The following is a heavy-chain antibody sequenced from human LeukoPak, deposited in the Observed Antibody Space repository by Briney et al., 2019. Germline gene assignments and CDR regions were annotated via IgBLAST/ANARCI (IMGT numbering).Heavy chain of an antibody. CDR1: GASINNTAYY. J-gene: IGHJ5*02. CDR3: AREWGVRWFDP. Sequence: SETLSLTCTISGASINNTAYYWSWIRQPAGKGLEWIGRIYTSGSTNYNPSLKSRVTMSVDTSKNQFSLKLSSVTAADTAVYYCAREWGVRWFDPWGQGTLVTVSS. D-gene: IGHD3-10*01. CDR2: IYTSGST. V-gene: IGHV4-4*07.